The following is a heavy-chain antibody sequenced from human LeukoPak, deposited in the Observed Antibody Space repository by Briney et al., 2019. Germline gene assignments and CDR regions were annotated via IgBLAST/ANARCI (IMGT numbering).Heavy chain of an antibody. CDR1: GVSFDDYY. J-gene: IGHJ4*02. CDR2: INHSGYT. CDR3: TRMTTRHDY. V-gene: IGHV4-34*01. D-gene: IGHD4-17*01. Sequence: SETLSLTCAVSGVSFDDYYWAWVRQTPGKGLEWIGEINHSGYTNDIPSLKSRVTLSIDTSRKQFSLNLRSVTVADAGTYYCTRMTTRHDYWGQGTLVTVSS.